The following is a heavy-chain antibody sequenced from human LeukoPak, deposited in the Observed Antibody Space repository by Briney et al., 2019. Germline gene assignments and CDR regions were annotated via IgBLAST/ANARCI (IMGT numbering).Heavy chain of an antibody. V-gene: IGHV3-33*01. D-gene: IGHD2-8*01. CDR2: IWYDGSNE. Sequence: GGSLRLSCVVSGFNFGTYSMHWARQVPGKGLEWVAVIWYDGSNEDYADSVKGRSTISRDNSKNTLYLQMNSLRAEDTAVYYCAREMAVWGQGALVTVSS. J-gene: IGHJ4*02. CDR1: GFNFGTYS. CDR3: AREMAV.